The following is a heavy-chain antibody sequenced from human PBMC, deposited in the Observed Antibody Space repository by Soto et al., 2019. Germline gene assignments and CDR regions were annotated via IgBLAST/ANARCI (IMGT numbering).Heavy chain of an antibody. CDR2: TYYRSKWYN. CDR1: GDSVSSNSAA. CDR3: ARDIAPPAYYYGSWSYPLNYGMDV. D-gene: IGHD3-10*01. J-gene: IGHJ6*02. V-gene: IGHV6-1*01. Sequence: PQTLSLTCAISGDSVSSNSAARNWIRQSPSRGLEWLGRTYYRSKWYNDYAVSVKSRITINPDTSKNQFSLQLNSVTPEDTAVYYCARDIAPPAYYYGSWSYPLNYGMDVRAQGTTVTVS.